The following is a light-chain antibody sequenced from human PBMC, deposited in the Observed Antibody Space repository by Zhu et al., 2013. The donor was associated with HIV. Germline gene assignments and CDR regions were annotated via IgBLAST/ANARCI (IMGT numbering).Light chain of an antibody. V-gene: IGKV1-5*03. CDR3: QQYNSYST. CDR1: QSVSTW. Sequence: DTQMTQSPSTLSASVGDRVTMTCRASQSVSTWVAWYQHKPGKAPKLLIYKASSLQSGVPSRFSGSGSGTEFTLTISSLQPDDFATYYCQQYNSYSTFGQGTKVEIK. J-gene: IGKJ1*01. CDR2: KAS.